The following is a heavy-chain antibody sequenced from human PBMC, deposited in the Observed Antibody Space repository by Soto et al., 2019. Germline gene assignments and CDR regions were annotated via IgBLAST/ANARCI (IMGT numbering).Heavy chain of an antibody. Sequence: GGSLRLSCAASGFTFSSYAMSWVRQAPGKGLEWVSAISGSGGSTYYADSVKGRFTISRDNSKNTLYLQMNSLRAEDTAVYYCAKDGVSAATYYYDSSGYYYDYWSQGTLVTVSS. V-gene: IGHV3-23*01. CDR2: ISGSGGST. J-gene: IGHJ4*02. D-gene: IGHD3-22*01. CDR1: GFTFSSYA. CDR3: AKDGVSAATYYYDSSGYYYDY.